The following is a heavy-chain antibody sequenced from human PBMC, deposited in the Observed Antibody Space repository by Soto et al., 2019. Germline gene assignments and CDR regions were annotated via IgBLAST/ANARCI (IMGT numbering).Heavy chain of an antibody. CDR1: GFIFSSYA. J-gene: IGHJ4*02. D-gene: IGHD1-1*01. CDR2: ISSDGSNR. V-gene: IGHV3-30-3*01. CDR3: AKAPWNLAHTHCFDF. Sequence: QVQLVESGGGVVQPGRSLRLSCAASGFIFSSYAMHWVRQAPGKGLEWVAVISSDGSNRSYADSVGGRFTISRDNCENTVYLHMSSLTGDDTAVFFCAKAPWNLAHTHCFDFWGQGTLVTVSS.